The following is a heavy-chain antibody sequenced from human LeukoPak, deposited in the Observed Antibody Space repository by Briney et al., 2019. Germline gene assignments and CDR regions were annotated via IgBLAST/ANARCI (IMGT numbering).Heavy chain of an antibody. CDR2: IYYSGST. V-gene: IGHV4-59*12. CDR3: ARVPYCSGGSCYSDYFDY. CDR1: GGSISSYY. Sequence: PSETLSLTCTVSGGSISSYYWSWIRQPPGKGLEWIGYIYYSGSTNYNPSLKSRVTISVDTSKNQFSLKLSSVTAADTAVYYCARVPYCSGGSCYSDYFDYWGQGTLVTVSS. D-gene: IGHD2-15*01. J-gene: IGHJ4*02.